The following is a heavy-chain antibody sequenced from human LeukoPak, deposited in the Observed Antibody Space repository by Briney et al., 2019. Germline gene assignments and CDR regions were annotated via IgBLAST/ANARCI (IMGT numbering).Heavy chain of an antibody. V-gene: IGHV3-23*01. D-gene: IGHD4-17*01. CDR1: GFTFSSYD. J-gene: IGHJ4*02. Sequence: GGSLRLSCAASGFTFSSYDMSWVRQAPGKGLEWVSAISGSGSSTYYVDSVKGRFTISRDNSKNTLYLQMNNLRAEDTALYYCAKDRRRTTVTSFDYWGQGTLVTVSS. CDR3: AKDRRRTTVTSFDY. CDR2: ISGSGSST.